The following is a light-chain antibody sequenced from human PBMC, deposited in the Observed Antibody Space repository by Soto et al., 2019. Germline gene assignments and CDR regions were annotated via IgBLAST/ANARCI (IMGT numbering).Light chain of an antibody. CDR3: CSFAGGRNV. CDR2: EVS. Sequence: QSALTQPASVSGSPGQSITISCSGTSSDVGAYNLVSWYQQFPGKAPKLMIFEVSQRPSGVSSRFSGSMSGSTASLTISGLQAEDEADYYCCSFAGGRNVFGTGTKLTVL. V-gene: IGLV2-23*02. CDR1: SSDVGAYNL. J-gene: IGLJ1*01.